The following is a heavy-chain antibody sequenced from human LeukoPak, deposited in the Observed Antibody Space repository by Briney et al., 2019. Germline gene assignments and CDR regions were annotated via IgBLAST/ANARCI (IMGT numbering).Heavy chain of an antibody. Sequence: SETLSLTCAVSGGSISTNNWWTWVRQPPGKGLEWIGEIHHSGSTDYNPSLKSRVTISPDKSKNQFSLRLTSVTAADTAVYYCARGGWNKFDYWGQGTLVTVSS. CDR1: GGSISTNNW. CDR2: IHHSGST. V-gene: IGHV4-4*02. D-gene: IGHD3-22*01. J-gene: IGHJ4*02. CDR3: ARGGWNKFDY.